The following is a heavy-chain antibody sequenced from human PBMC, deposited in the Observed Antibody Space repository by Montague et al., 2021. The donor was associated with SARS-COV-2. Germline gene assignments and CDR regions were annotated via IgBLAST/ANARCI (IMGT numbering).Heavy chain of an antibody. J-gene: IGHJ6*02. Sequence: TLSLTCTVSGGSISSGGYYWSWIRQHPGIVLEWIGYIYYSGSTYYNPSLKSRVTISVDTSKNQFSLKLSSVTAADTSVYYCARAAPWSFRDILTGYYYDYGMDVWGQGTTVTVSS. CDR2: IYYSGST. D-gene: IGHD3-9*01. CDR1: GGSISSGGYY. CDR3: ARAAPWSFRDILTGYYYDYGMDV. V-gene: IGHV4-31*03.